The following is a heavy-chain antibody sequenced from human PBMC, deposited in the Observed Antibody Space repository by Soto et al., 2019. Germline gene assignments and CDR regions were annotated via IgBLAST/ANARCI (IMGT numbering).Heavy chain of an antibody. CDR3: AKDRGYDILTGYPRGVWDY. CDR1: GFTFSSYA. V-gene: IGHV3-23*01. J-gene: IGHJ4*02. D-gene: IGHD3-9*01. CDR2: ISGSGGST. Sequence: EVQLLESGGGLVQPGGSLRLSCAASGFTFSSYAMSWVRQAPGKGLEWVSAISGSGGSTYYADSVKGRFTISRDNSKNTLYLKMNSLRAEDTAVYYCAKDRGYDILTGYPRGVWDYWGQGTLVTVSS.